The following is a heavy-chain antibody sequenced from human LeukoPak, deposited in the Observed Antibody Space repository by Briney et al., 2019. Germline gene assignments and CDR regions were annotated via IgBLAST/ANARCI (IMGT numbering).Heavy chain of an antibody. CDR1: GFTVSSNY. J-gene: IGHJ4*02. D-gene: IGHD2-15*01. CDR2: IYSGGST. Sequence: GGSLRLSCAAPGFTVSSNYMSWVRQAPGKGLEWVSVIYSGGSTYYADSVKGRFTISRDNSKNTLYLQMNSLRVEDTAVYYCARDFCSAGSCYPDNWGQGTLVTVSS. CDR3: ARDFCSAGSCYPDN. V-gene: IGHV3-66*01.